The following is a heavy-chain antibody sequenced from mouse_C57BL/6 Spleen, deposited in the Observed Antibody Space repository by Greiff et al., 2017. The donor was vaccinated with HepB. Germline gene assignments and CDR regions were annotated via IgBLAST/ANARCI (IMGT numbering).Heavy chain of an antibody. D-gene: IGHD2-1*01. Sequence: VQLKESGPELVKPGASVKISCKASGYSFTDYNMNWVKQSNGKSLEWIGVINPNYGTTSYNQKFKGKATLTVDQSSSTAYMQLNSLTSEDSAVYYCAREYYGNSHWYFDVWGTGTTVTVSS. CDR3: AREYYGNSHWYFDV. CDR1: GYSFTDYN. V-gene: IGHV1-39*01. CDR2: INPNYGTT. J-gene: IGHJ1*03.